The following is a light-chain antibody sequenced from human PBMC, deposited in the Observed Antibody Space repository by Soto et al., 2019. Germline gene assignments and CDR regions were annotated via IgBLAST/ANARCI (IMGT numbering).Light chain of an antibody. J-gene: IGKJ1*01. CDR3: MQATQSPWT. CDR2: KVS. Sequence: DIVVTQTPLSSPVALGQAASISCRSSQSLVHKDGNTYLSWFHQRPGQPPRLLIYKVSVRFSGVPDRFSGSGAVTDFTLTISRVETEDVGLYYCMQATQSPWTFGQGTKVEIK. CDR1: QSLVHKDGNTY. V-gene: IGKV2-24*01.